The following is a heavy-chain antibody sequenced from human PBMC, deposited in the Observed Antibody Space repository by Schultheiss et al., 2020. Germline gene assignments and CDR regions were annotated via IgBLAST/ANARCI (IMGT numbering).Heavy chain of an antibody. V-gene: IGHV4-30-2*01. J-gene: IGHJ4*02. CDR3: ARGNYYDSSGYYFDY. CDR1: GGSISSGGYS. D-gene: IGHD3-22*01. CDR2: IYHSGST. Sequence: SQTLSLTCAVSGGSISSGGYSWSWIRQPPGKGLEWIGYIYHSGSTYYNPSLKSRVTISVDRSKNQFSLKLSSVTAADTAVYYCARGNYYDSSGYYFDYWGQGGLGTVSS.